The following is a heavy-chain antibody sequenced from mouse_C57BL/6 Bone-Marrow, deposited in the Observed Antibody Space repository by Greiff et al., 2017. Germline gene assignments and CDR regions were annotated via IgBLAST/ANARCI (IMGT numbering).Heavy chain of an antibody. V-gene: IGHV1-81*01. J-gene: IGHJ3*01. CDR3: ARLIPFAY. D-gene: IGHD2-4*01. CDR2: IYPRSGNT. CDR1: GYTFTSYG. Sequence: QVQLKQSGAELARPGASVKLSCKASGYTFTSYGISWVKQRTGQGLEWIGEIYPRSGNTYYNEKFKGKATLTADKSSSTAYMELRSLTSEDSAVYFCARLIPFAYWGQGTLVTVSA.